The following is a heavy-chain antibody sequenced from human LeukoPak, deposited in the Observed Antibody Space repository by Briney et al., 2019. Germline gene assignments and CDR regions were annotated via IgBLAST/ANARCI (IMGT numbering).Heavy chain of an antibody. CDR3: AKYGGSSLDPFDY. V-gene: IGHV3-23*01. D-gene: IGHD1-26*01. CDR2: ISDSASTT. J-gene: IGHJ4*02. Sequence: GGSLRLSCAASAFNFSSYAMSWVRQAPGKGLEWVSTISDSASTTYYADSVRGRFTISRDSSKNTLYLQMNSLRAEDTALYYCAKYGGSSLDPFDYWCQGDLVTVSS. CDR1: AFNFSSYA.